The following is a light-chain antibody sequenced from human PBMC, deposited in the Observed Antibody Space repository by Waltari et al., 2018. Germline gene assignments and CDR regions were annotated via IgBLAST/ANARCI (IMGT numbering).Light chain of an antibody. CDR3: SSFTSRRTLV. V-gene: IGLV2-14*01. CDR2: DVN. J-gene: IGLJ2*01. CDR1: SSDVAAYTY. Sequence: QSALTQPASVSGSPGQSITISCTGTSSDVAAYTYVSWYQQHPGKVPKVMIYDVNKRPSGVSNRFSGSKSGNTASLTISGLQSEDEADYYCSSFTSRRTLVFGGGTKLTVL.